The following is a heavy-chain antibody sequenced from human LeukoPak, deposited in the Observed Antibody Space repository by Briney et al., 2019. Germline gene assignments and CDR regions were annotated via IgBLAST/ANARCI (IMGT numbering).Heavy chain of an antibody. CDR3: ARGGWAVAGIYDAFDI. CDR2: ISSNGGST. V-gene: IGHV3-64*01. J-gene: IGHJ3*02. CDR1: GFIFSSYA. Sequence: QPGGSLRLSCAASGFIFSSYAMHWVRQAPGKGLEYVSAISSNGGSTYYANSVKGRFTISRGNSKNTLYLQMGSLRAEDMAVYYCARGGWAVAGIYDAFDIWGQGTMVTVSS. D-gene: IGHD6-19*01.